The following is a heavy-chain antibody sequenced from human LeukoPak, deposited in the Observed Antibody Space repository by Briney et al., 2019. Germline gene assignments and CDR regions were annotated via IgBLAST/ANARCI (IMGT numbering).Heavy chain of an antibody. D-gene: IGHD1-26*01. CDR3: ARSKGSYYSAFDI. J-gene: IGHJ3*02. CDR1: GGSISSSSYY. V-gene: IGHV4-39*01. CDR2: IYYSGST. Sequence: SETLSLTCTVSGGSISSSSYYWGWIRQPPGKGLEWIGSIYYSGSTYYNPSLKSRVTISVDTSKNQFSLKLSSVTAADTAVYYCARSKGSYYSAFDIWGQGTIVTVSS.